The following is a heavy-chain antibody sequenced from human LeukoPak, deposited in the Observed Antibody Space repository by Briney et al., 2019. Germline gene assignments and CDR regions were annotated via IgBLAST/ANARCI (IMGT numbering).Heavy chain of an antibody. Sequence: SQTLSLTCAISGDSVSSNSAAWNWIRQSPSRGLEWLGRTYYRSNWYNDFAVSVKSRIIINPDTSKNQFSLQLHSVTAADTAVYYCARDLGTIQPGDYWGQGILVTVSS. CDR3: ARDLGTIQPGDY. CDR2: TYYRSNWYN. J-gene: IGHJ4*02. V-gene: IGHV6-1*01. CDR1: GDSVSSNSAA. D-gene: IGHD5-18*01.